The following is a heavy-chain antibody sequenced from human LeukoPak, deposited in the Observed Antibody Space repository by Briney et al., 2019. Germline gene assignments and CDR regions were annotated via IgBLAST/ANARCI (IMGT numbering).Heavy chain of an antibody. V-gene: IGHV1-46*01. CDR3: ARAVRADRAIIYFDY. J-gene: IGHJ4*02. CDR2: INPSGGST. D-gene: IGHD4-11*01. CDR1: GYSFTSYY. Sequence: ASVKVSCKASGYSFTSYYMHWVRQAPGQGLEWMGIINPSGGSTSYAQKLQGRVTMTRDTSTGTVYMELSSLRSEDTAVYYCARAVRADRAIIYFDYWGQGTLVTVSS.